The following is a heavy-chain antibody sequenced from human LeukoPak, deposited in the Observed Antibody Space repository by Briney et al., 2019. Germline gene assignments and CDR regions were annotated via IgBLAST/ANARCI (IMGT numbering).Heavy chain of an antibody. CDR2: INHSGST. V-gene: IGHV4-34*01. CDR3: ARERPPYYYGSGSYRAFDI. CDR1: GGSCSGYY. D-gene: IGHD3-10*01. Sequence: PSETLSLTCAVYGGSCSGYYWSWIRQPPGKGLEWIGEINHSGSTNYNPSLKSRVTISVDTSKNQFSLKLSSVTAADTAVYYCARERPPYYYGSGSYRAFDIWGQGTMVTVSS. J-gene: IGHJ3*02.